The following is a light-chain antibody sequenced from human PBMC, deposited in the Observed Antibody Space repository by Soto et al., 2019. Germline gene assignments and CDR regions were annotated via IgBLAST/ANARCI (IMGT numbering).Light chain of an antibody. CDR1: SSNIGAGYD. CDR3: QSYDSSRSGYV. V-gene: IGLV1-40*01. CDR2: GNS. Sequence: QSVLTQPPSVSGAPGQRVTISCTGSSSNIGAGYDVHWYQQLPGTAPKLLIYGNSNRPSGVPDRFSGSKSGTSASLAITGLQAEDEADYYCQSYDSSRSGYVCGTGTKVT. J-gene: IGLJ1*01.